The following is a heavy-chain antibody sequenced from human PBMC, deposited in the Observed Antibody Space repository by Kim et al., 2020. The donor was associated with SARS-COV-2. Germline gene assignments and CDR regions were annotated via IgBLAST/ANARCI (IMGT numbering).Heavy chain of an antibody. CDR3: AREPYYGSGREDV. D-gene: IGHD3-10*01. CDR1: GFTFSSYS. CDR2: ISSSSSYI. Sequence: GGSLRLSCAASGFTFSSYSMNWVRQAPGKGLEWVSSISSSSSYIYYGDSVKGRFTISRDNAKNSLYLQMNSLRAEDTAVYYCAREPYYGSGREDVWGQGTTVTVSS. J-gene: IGHJ6*02. V-gene: IGHV3-21*01.